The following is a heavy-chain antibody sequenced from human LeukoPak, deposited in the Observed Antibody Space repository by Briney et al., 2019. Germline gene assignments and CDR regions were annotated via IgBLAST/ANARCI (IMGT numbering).Heavy chain of an antibody. D-gene: IGHD2-15*01. CDR2: IYYSGST. CDR1: GGSISSSSYS. Sequence: SETLSLTCTVSGGSISSSSYSWGWIRQPPGKGLEWIGSIYYSGSTYYNPSLKSRVTISVDTSKNQFSLKLSSVTAADTAVYYCARHGAGRHCSGGSCYFDYWGQGTLVTVSS. CDR3: ARHGAGRHCSGGSCYFDY. V-gene: IGHV4-39*01. J-gene: IGHJ4*02.